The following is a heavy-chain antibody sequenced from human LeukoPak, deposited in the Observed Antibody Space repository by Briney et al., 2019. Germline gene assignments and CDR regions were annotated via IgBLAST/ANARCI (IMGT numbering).Heavy chain of an antibody. CDR2: IWFDGKNQ. CDR1: GFILNSYG. J-gene: IGHJ4*02. V-gene: IGHV3-33*01. D-gene: IGHD5-12*01. Sequence: GRSLRLSCAASGFILNSYGMHWVRQAPGKGLEWVADIWFDGKNQHFADSVRGRFAISRDNSKNTLYLQLNSLRPDDTAVYYCARDQLAYSGYDTLFDYWGQGTLVTVSS. CDR3: ARDQLAYSGYDTLFDY.